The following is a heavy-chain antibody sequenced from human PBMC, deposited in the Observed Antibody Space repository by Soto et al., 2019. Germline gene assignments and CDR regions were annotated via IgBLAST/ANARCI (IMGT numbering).Heavy chain of an antibody. D-gene: IGHD3-10*01. J-gene: IGHJ5*02. V-gene: IGHV4-59*01. CDR1: GGSISSYY. CDR3: ARETMVRGAKWFDP. Sequence: PSETLSLTCTVSGGSISSYYWSWIRQPPGKGLEWIGYIYYSGSTNYNPSLKSRVTISVDTSKNQFSLKLSSVTAADTAVYYCARETMVRGAKWFDPWGQGTLVTVSS. CDR2: IYYSGST.